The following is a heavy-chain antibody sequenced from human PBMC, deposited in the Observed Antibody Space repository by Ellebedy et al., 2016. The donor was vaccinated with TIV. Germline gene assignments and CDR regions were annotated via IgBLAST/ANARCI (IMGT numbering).Heavy chain of an antibody. D-gene: IGHD2-15*01. V-gene: IGHV4-61*01. CDR1: GDSISTISYY. CDR3: ARIGSYSVRD. J-gene: IGHJ4*02. Sequence: SETLSLXCVVSGDSISTISYYWSWIRQPPGKGLEWIGYIYNSGTTNYNPSLKSRVTISVDTSKNQFSLKLNSVTAADTAVYYCARIGSYSVRDWGQGTLVTVSS. CDR2: IYNSGTT.